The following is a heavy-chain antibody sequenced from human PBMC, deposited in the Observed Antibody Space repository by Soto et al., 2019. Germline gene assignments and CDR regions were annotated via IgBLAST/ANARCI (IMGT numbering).Heavy chain of an antibody. CDR2: IYPGDSDT. Sequence: GESRQVSGRGSGWARTRYRVVAVRQLPGKGLEWMGIIYPGDSDTRYSPAFQGQVTVSADTSISTAYLQWGSLKASDTAMYYGARPAYGDSADYWGQGTRVTV. CDR3: ARPAYGDSADY. J-gene: IGHJ4*02. D-gene: IGHD4-17*01. V-gene: IGHV5-51*01. CDR1: GWARTRYR.